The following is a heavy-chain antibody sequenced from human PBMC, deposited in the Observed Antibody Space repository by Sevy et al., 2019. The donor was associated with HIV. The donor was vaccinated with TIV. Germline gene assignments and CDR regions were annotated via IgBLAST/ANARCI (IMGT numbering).Heavy chain of an antibody. Sequence: GGSLRLSCVASGFTFSDPWMSWVRQAPGKGLEWVGRIKSKIDGGTRDYAAPVKGRFSMSRDDSKNTLYLQMNSLKTEETGVYFCATDPSLSFAMRVVAEGGMDVWGQGTTVTVSS. J-gene: IGHJ6*02. V-gene: IGHV3-15*01. CDR2: IKSKIDGGTR. D-gene: IGHD3-22*01. CDR1: GFTFSDPW. CDR3: ATDPSLSFAMRVVAEGGMDV.